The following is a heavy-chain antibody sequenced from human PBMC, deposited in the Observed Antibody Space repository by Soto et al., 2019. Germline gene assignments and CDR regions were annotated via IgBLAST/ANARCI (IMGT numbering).Heavy chain of an antibody. J-gene: IGHJ4*02. CDR2: IYYSGST. CDR3: ARADEYYDSSGYYPGFLY. V-gene: IGHV4-61*01. D-gene: IGHD3-22*01. CDR1: GGSVSSGSYY. Sequence: DTLGLTCKVSGGSVSSGSYYWSWIRQPPGKGLEWIGYIYYSGSTNYNPSLKSRVTISVDTSKNQFSLKLSSVTAADTAVYYCARADEYYDSSGYYPGFLYWGQGTLLTVS.